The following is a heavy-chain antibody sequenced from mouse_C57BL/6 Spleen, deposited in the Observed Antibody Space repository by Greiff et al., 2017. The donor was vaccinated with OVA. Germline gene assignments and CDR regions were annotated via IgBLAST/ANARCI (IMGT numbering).Heavy chain of an antibody. CDR1: GYTFTSYW. J-gene: IGHJ2*01. CDR3: ARPPSSGLDY. D-gene: IGHD3-2*02. V-gene: IGHV1-64*01. Sequence: VQLQQSGAELVKPGASVKLSCKASGYTFTSYWMHWVKQRPGQGLEWIGMIHPNSGSTNYNEKFKSKATLTVDKSSSTAYMQLSSLTSEDSAVYYCARPPSSGLDYWGQGTTLTVSS. CDR2: IHPNSGST.